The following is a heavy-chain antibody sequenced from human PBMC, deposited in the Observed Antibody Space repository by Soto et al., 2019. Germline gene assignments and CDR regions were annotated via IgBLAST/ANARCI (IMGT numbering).Heavy chain of an antibody. V-gene: IGHV3-9*01. CDR2: ISWNSGSI. Sequence: PGGSLRLSCAASGFTFDDYAMHWVRQAPGKGLEWVSGISWNSGSIGYADSVKGRFTISRDNAKNSLYLQMNSLRAEDTALYYCAKAQFQNYGDYYFDYWGQGTLVTVSS. J-gene: IGHJ4*02. D-gene: IGHD4-17*01. CDR1: GFTFDDYA. CDR3: AKAQFQNYGDYYFDY.